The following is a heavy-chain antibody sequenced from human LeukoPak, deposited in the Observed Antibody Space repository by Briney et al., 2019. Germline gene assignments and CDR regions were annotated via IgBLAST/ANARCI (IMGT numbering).Heavy chain of an antibody. D-gene: IGHD5-12*01. CDR3: AREGEQRGYSGYIDY. CDR1: GFTFSSYS. V-gene: IGHV3-21*01. J-gene: IGHJ4*02. CDR2: ISSSSSYI. Sequence: GGSLRLPCAASGFTFSSYSMNWVRQAPGKGLEWVSSISSSSSYIYYADSVKGRFTISRDNAKNSLYLQMNSLRAEDTAVYYCAREGEQRGYSGYIDYWGQGTLVTVSS.